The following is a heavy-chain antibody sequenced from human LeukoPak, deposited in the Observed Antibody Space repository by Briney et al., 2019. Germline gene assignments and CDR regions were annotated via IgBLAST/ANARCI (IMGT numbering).Heavy chain of an antibody. D-gene: IGHD1-26*01. Sequence: SVKVSCKASGGTSSSYTISWVRQAPGQGLEWMGRIIPILGIANYAQKFQGRVTITADRSTSTAYMELSSLRSEDTAVYYCAREYMWELPTQYYFDYWGQGTLVTVSS. CDR2: IIPILGIA. CDR1: GGTSSSYT. V-gene: IGHV1-69*04. CDR3: AREYMWELPTQYYFDY. J-gene: IGHJ4*02.